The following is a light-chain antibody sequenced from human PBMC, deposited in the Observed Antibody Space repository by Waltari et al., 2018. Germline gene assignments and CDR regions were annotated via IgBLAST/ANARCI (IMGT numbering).Light chain of an antibody. CDR1: QSLNKRY. V-gene: IGKV3-20*01. CDR3: QQYGSSILYT. CDR2: GAS. J-gene: IGKJ2*01. Sequence: EVVLTQSPGTLSLSPGEKATLSCRASQSLNKRYLAWYQQKPGQAPRLLIYGASSRAACIPDRFSGSGSGTDFSLTINRLEPDDSAVYYCQQYGSSILYTFGQGTKLEIK.